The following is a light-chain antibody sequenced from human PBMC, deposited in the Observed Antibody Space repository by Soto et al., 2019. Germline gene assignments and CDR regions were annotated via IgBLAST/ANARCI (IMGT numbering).Light chain of an antibody. V-gene: IGKV4-1*01. CDR2: WAC. Sequence: DIVMTQSPDFLAVSLGERATITCKSSQNVLSRSSNKSYLAWYQQRPGQPPRLLLYWACTRESGVPDRFVGSGSETDFTLNISSLQAGDKAIYHCQPYYNTPYRFGQGTALEIK. J-gene: IGKJ2*03. CDR3: QPYYNTPYR. CDR1: QNVLSRSSNKSY.